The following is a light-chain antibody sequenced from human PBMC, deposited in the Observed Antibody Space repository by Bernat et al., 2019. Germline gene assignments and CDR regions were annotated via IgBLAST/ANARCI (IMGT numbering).Light chain of an antibody. J-gene: IGLJ2*01. CDR2: EDN. CDR1: SGSIASNY. CDR3: QSYDFNMVV. Sequence: NFMLTQSHSVSESPGKTVTISCTRSSGSIASNYVQWYQQRPGSFPTTVIYEDNQRPSGVPDRFSGSIDGSSNSAFLTISGLKAEDEADYYCQSYDFNMVVFGGGTKLTVL. V-gene: IGLV6-57*01.